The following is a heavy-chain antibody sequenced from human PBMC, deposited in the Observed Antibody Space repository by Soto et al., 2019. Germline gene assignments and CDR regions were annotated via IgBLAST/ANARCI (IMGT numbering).Heavy chain of an antibody. V-gene: IGHV3-66*01. CDR3: ARAEGLSANGQLDY. Sequence: EVQLVESGGGLVQPGGSLRLSCAASGFTVSSNYMSWVRQAPGKGLEWVSVIYSGGSTYYADSVEGRFTISRDNSKHTLYLQVTSLRAEDTAVYYCARAEGLSANGQLDYWGQGTLVTVSS. CDR1: GFTVSSNY. J-gene: IGHJ4*02. D-gene: IGHD2-8*01. CDR2: IYSGGST.